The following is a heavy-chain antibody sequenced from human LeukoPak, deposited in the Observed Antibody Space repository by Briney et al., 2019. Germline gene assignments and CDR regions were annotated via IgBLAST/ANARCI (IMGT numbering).Heavy chain of an antibody. J-gene: IGHJ5*02. CDR3: ARESCSSTSCYEFDP. V-gene: IGHV4-39*07. CDR1: GGSISSSSYY. CDR2: IYYSGST. D-gene: IGHD2-2*01. Sequence: SETLSLTCTVSGGSISSSSYYWGWIRQPPGKGLEWIGSIYYSGSTYYNPSLKSRVTISVDTSKNQFSLKLSSVTAADTAVYYCARESCSSTSCYEFDPWGQGTLVTVSS.